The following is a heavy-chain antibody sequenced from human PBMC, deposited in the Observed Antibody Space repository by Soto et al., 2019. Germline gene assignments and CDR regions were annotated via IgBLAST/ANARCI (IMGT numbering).Heavy chain of an antibody. CDR3: AKDSSGWWMAAEYFQH. Sequence: GGSLRLSCAASGFTFSSYAMSWVRQAPGKGLEWVSAISGSGGSTYYADSVKGRFTISRDNSKNTLYLQMNSLRAEDTAVYYCAKDSSGWWMAAEYFQHWGQGTLVTVSS. J-gene: IGHJ1*01. D-gene: IGHD6-19*01. V-gene: IGHV3-23*01. CDR1: GFTFSSYA. CDR2: ISGSGGST.